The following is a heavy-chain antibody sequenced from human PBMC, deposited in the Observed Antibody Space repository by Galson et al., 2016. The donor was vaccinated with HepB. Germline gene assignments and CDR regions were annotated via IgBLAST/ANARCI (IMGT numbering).Heavy chain of an antibody. CDR2: IWYDGSNQ. CDR3: ACNRRGVFLLDC. Sequence: SLRLSCAASGFIFSNYGIHWVRQAPGKGLEWVAIIWYDGSNQYYADSVKGRFTISRDNSKNTMFLQMNSLRVEDTAVYYCACNRRGVFLLDCWGQGTLVTVSS. V-gene: IGHV3-33*01. D-gene: IGHD3-10*01. CDR1: GFIFSNYG. J-gene: IGHJ4*02.